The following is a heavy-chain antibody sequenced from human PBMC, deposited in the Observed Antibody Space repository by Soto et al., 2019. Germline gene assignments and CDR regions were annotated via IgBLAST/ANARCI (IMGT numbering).Heavy chain of an antibody. Sequence: SETLSLTCTVSGGSISSCGYLWSWIRQHPGKGLEWIGYIYYSGSTYYNPSLKSRVTISVDTSKNQFSLKLSSVTAADTAVYYCARGTARTHAFDIWGQGTMVTVSS. CDR1: GGSISSCGYL. J-gene: IGHJ3*02. V-gene: IGHV4-31*03. D-gene: IGHD6-6*01. CDR2: IYYSGST. CDR3: ARGTARTHAFDI.